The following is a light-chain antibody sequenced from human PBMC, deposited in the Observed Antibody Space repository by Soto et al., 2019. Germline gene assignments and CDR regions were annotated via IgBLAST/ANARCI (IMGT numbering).Light chain of an antibody. CDR3: QQYNSWPLT. CDR1: QIISTW. J-gene: IGKJ4*01. CDR2: KAS. V-gene: IGKV1-5*03. Sequence: DIQLTQSPSTLSASVGDRVTITCRTSQIISTWLAWYQQKPGKAPKLLIYKASSLESGVPSRFSGSGSGTEFTLTISSLQPDDFATYYCQQYNSWPLTFGGGTKVEI.